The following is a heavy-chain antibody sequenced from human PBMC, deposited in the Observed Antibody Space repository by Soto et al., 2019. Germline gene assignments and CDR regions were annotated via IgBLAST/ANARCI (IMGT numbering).Heavy chain of an antibody. CDR1: GASISSTNYY. CDR3: AGGNSSRWYWFDP. J-gene: IGHJ5*02. CDR2: IYYNGNT. Sequence: SETLSLTCSVSGASISSTNYYWSWIRQHPGRGLEWIGYIYYNGNTYYNPSLKSRVTISVDTSKNQFSLKLSSVTAADTAVYYCAGGNSSRWYWFDPWGQGTLVTVSS. D-gene: IGHD6-13*01. V-gene: IGHV4-31*03.